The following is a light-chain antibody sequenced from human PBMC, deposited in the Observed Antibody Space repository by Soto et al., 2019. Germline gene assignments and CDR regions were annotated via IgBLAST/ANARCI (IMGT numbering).Light chain of an antibody. Sequence: DIVMTQSPDSLAVSLGERATINCKSSQSVLYSTNNKNYLAWYQQKRAQPPKLLIYWAATRESGIPDRFSGSGSGTDFTLTISSLQAEDVAVYYCQQYYINPLAFGGGTKVEI. V-gene: IGKV4-1*01. CDR2: WAA. J-gene: IGKJ4*01. CDR3: QQYYINPLA. CDR1: QSVLYSTNNKNY.